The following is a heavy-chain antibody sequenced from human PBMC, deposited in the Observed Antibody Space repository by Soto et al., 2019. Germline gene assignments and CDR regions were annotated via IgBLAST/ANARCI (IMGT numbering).Heavy chain of an antibody. J-gene: IGHJ4*02. CDR1: SSYY. V-gene: IGHV4-39*01. CDR2: IYYSGST. D-gene: IGHD1-26*01. CDR3: ARLPIVGATPYQFDY. Sequence: SSYYWGWIRQPPGKGLEWIGSIYYSGSTYYNPSLKSRVTISVDTSKNQFSLRLSSVTAADTAVYYCARLPIVGATPYQFDYWGQGILVAVPQ.